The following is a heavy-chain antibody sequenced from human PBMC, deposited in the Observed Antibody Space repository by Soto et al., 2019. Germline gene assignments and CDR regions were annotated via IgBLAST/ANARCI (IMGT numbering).Heavy chain of an antibody. CDR2: ISAYNGNT. V-gene: IGHV1-18*01. D-gene: IGHD3-10*01. Sequence: GPSGKVSCKASGYTFSSYGISWVRQAPGQGLEWMGWISAYNGNTNYAQKLQGRVTMTTDTSTSTAYMELRSLRSDDTAVYYCARGGRFGELFFYYYYMDAWGKGTTVTVSS. CDR3: ARGGRFGELFFYYYYMDA. J-gene: IGHJ6*03. CDR1: GYTFSSYG.